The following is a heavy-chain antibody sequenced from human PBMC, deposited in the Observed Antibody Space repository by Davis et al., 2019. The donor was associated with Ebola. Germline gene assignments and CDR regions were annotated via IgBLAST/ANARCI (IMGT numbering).Heavy chain of an antibody. CDR3: ASETGAIFGVAHNWFDP. D-gene: IGHD3-3*01. V-gene: IGHV1-46*01. Sequence: ASVKVSCKASGYTFTSYYMHWVRQAPGQGLEWMGIINPSGGSTSYAQKFQGRVTMTRDTSTSTVYMELSSLRSEDTAVYYCASETGAIFGVAHNWFDPWGQGTLVTVSS. CDR1: GYTFTSYY. CDR2: INPSGGST. J-gene: IGHJ5*02.